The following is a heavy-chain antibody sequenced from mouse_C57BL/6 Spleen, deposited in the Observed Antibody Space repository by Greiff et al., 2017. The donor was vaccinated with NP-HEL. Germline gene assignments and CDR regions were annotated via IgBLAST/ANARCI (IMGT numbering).Heavy chain of an antibody. D-gene: IGHD2-5*01. CDR1: GYTFTDYE. CDR2: IDPETGGT. CDR3: TRLGLYSNLHF. V-gene: IGHV1-15*01. J-gene: IGHJ3*01. Sequence: QVQLQQSGAELVRPGASVTLSCKASGYTFTDYEMHWVKQTPVHGLEWIGAIDPETGGTAYNQKFKGKAILTADKSSSTAYMELRSLTSEDSAVYYCTRLGLYSNLHFWGQGTLVTVSA.